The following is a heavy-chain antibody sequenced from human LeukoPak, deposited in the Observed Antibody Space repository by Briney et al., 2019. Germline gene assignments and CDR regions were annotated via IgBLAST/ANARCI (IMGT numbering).Heavy chain of an antibody. CDR2: IKQDGSEK. CDR1: GFTFSSYW. V-gene: IGHV3-7*03. Sequence: PGGSLRLSCAASGFTFSSYWMSWVRQAPGKGLEWVANIKQDGSEKYYVDSVKGRFTISRDNAKNPLYLQMNSLRAEDTAVYYCASTRGYYGSGGSHWGQGTLVTVSS. CDR3: ASTRGYYGSGGSH. D-gene: IGHD3-10*01. J-gene: IGHJ4*02.